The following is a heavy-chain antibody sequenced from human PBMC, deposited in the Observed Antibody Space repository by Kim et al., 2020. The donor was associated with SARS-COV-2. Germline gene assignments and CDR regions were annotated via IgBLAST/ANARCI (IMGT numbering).Heavy chain of an antibody. CDR2: IKSEIDGGPS. J-gene: IGHJ5*02. CDR1: GFSFNNAW. V-gene: IGHV3-15*05. CDR3: TSVGSTYVSGS. D-gene: IGHD3-10*02. Sequence: GGSLRLSCATYGFSFNNAWFSWVRQAPGKGLVWVGRIKSEIDGGPSDYAAPVKGSFALSRDDLKRTVYLPLNSLRSDDTGIYYCTSVGSTYVSGSCGQG.